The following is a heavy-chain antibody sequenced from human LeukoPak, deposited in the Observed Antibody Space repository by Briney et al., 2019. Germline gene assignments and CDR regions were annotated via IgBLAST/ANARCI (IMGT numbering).Heavy chain of an antibody. CDR1: GYSFTGYY. CDR3: ARLSGYDPYYFDY. J-gene: IGHJ4*02. CDR2: INPNSGGT. V-gene: IGHV1-2*02. D-gene: IGHD5-12*01. Sequence: ASMEVSCKASGYSFTGYYMHWVRQAPGQGLEWMGCINPNSGGTDYAQKFQGRVTMTRDTSISTAYMELSRLTSDDTAVYYCARLSGYDPYYFDYWGQGTLVAVSS.